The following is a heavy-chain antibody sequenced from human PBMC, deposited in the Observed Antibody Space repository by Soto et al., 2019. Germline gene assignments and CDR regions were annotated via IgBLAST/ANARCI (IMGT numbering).Heavy chain of an antibody. V-gene: IGHV3-23*01. CDR2: ISNSFSDGNT. CDR1: GFTFSNFA. J-gene: IGHJ5*02. CDR3: AKVFSPEGGNWFDP. Sequence: PGGSLRLSCAASGFTFSNFAMNWVRQAPGKGLEWVSAISNSFSDGNTHYADSVKGRFTISRDNDKNTVFLEIDSLRAEDTAVYYCAKVFSPEGGNWFDPWGQGTLVTVSS.